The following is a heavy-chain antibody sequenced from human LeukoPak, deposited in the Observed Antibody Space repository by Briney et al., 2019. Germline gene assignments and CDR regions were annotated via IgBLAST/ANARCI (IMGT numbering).Heavy chain of an antibody. CDR2: IYPGDSDT. V-gene: IGHV5-51*01. CDR3: ARRLTHPDLAGKPPYYDYYGLDV. J-gene: IGHJ6*02. D-gene: IGHD3-3*02. Sequence: GESLKISCKGSGYSITNYWIGWVRHLPGKGLEWMGIIYPGDSDTRYSTSFEGQYTMSGDKSISTAYLQWSSLKDSDTAMYYCARRLTHPDLAGKPPYYDYYGLDVWGQGTTVTVSS. CDR1: GYSITNYW.